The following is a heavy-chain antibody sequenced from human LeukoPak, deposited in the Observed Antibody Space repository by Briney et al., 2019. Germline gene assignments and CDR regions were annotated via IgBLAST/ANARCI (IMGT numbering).Heavy chain of an antibody. CDR2: ISGSGGST. J-gene: IGHJ6*03. CDR1: GFTFSSYA. V-gene: IGHV3-23*01. Sequence: EPGGSLRLSCAASGFTFSSYAMSWVRQAPGKGLEWVSAISGSGGSTYYADSVKGRFTISRDNSKNTLYLQMNSLRAEDTAVYYCARGSGIYGGNSGDMDVWGKGTTVTVSS. CDR3: ARGSGIYGGNSGDMDV. D-gene: IGHD4-23*01.